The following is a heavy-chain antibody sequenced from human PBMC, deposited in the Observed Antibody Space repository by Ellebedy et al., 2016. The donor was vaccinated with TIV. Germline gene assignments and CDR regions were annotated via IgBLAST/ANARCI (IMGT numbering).Heavy chain of an antibody. CDR2: IYDSGST. J-gene: IGHJ4*02. CDR3: ARSTYYNGYFDY. D-gene: IGHD3-10*01. CDR1: GGSISSYY. V-gene: IGHV4-59*01. Sequence: MPSETLSLTCTVSGGSISSYYWSWIRQPPGKGLEWIGYIYDSGSTNDKSSLKTRVTISIDTSKSQLSLKMNSVTAADTAVYYCARSTYYNGYFDYWGQGTLVTVSS.